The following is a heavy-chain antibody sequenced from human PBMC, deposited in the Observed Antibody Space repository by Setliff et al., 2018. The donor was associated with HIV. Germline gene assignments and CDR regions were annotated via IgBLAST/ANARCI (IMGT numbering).Heavy chain of an antibody. CDR2: IYTSGST. CDR1: GGSITSGSYY. Sequence: SETLSLTCTVSGGSITSGSYYWSWIRQPAGKGLEWIGHIYTSGSTNYNPSLKSRVIMSVDTSKKQFYLKLSSVTAADTAVYYCARDRYGGTYDAFETWGQGTMVTVSS. J-gene: IGHJ3*02. D-gene: IGHD1-26*01. CDR3: ARDRYGGTYDAFET. V-gene: IGHV4-61*09.